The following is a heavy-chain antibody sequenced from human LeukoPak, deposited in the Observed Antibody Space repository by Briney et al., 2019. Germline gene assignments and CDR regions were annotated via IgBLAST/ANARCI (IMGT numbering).Heavy chain of an antibody. D-gene: IGHD5-18*01. V-gene: IGHV3-21*01. CDR1: GFTFSSHG. CDR3: ARDGYSDATVDAFDI. CDR2: ISPSGGIT. Sequence: PGGSLRLSCAASGFTFSSHGMNWVRHAPGKGMEWVSGISPSGGITYYTDSVKGRFTISRDNAKNSLYLQMNSLTAEDTALYYCARDGYSDATVDAFDIWGQGTMVTVSS. J-gene: IGHJ3*02.